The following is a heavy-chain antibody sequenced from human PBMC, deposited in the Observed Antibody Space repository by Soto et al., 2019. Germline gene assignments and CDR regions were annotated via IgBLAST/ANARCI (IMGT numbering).Heavy chain of an antibody. Sequence: QVQLVQSVAEVRKPGASVKVSCKASGDTFTNYDINWVRQAPGQGHEWMGWISACNGNTNYALKLRGRVTMTTDTSTSTVYMELRSLRSDDTAVYYCERANSSSSWAYDDDTDVWGKGTTVTVSS. D-gene: IGHD6-6*01. CDR2: ISACNGNT. J-gene: IGHJ6*03. CDR1: GDTFTNYD. V-gene: IGHV1-18*01. CDR3: ERANSSSSWAYDDDTDV.